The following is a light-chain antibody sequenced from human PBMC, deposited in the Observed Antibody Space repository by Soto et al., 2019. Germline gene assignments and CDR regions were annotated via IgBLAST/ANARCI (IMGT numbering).Light chain of an antibody. CDR2: GAS. J-gene: IGKJ1*01. Sequence: EIVMTQSPATLSVSPGERATLSGRASQSVSSNLAWYQQKPGQAPRLLIYGASTRATGIPARFSGSGSGTEFTLTISSLQSEDFAVYYCQQYNNWPGTFGQGTKVEIK. CDR1: QSVSSN. CDR3: QQYNNWPGT. V-gene: IGKV3-15*01.